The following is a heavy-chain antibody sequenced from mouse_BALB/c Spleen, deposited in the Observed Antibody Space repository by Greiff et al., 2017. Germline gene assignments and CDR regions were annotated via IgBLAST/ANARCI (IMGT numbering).Heavy chain of an antibody. Sequence: VQLHQSGAELVRPGALVKLSCKASGFNIKDYYMHWVKQRPEQGLEWIGWIDPENGNTIYDPKFQGKASITADTSSNTAYLQLSSLTSEDTAVYYCASPGYDGSSYRYWGQGTTLTVSS. CDR3: ASPGYDGSSYRY. V-gene: IGHV14-1*02. J-gene: IGHJ2*01. CDR2: IDPENGNT. D-gene: IGHD1-1*01. CDR1: GFNIKDYY.